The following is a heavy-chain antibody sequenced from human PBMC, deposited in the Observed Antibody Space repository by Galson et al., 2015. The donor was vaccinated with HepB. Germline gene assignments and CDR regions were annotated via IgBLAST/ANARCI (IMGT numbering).Heavy chain of an antibody. Sequence: SVKVSCKASGYTFTGYYMHWVRQAPGQGLEWMGWINPNSGGTNYAQNFQGRVTMTRDTSISTAYMELSRLRSDDTAVYYCARDDDSGSYENYFDYWGQGTLVTVSS. V-gene: IGHV1-2*02. CDR2: INPNSGGT. J-gene: IGHJ4*02. D-gene: IGHD1-26*01. CDR3: ARDDDSGSYENYFDY. CDR1: GYTFTGYY.